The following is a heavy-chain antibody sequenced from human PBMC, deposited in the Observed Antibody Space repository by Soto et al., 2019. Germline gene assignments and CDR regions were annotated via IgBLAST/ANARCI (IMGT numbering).Heavy chain of an antibody. CDR2: IYHSGST. CDR1: GGSISSSNW. Sequence: QVQLQESGPGLVKPSGTLSLTCAVSGGSISSSNWWSWVRQPPGKGLEWIGEIYHSGSTNYNPSLKSRITTSVVKSKDQFSLKLSSVTAADTAVYYCARDSGGAAAGTAFDYWGQGTLVTVSS. J-gene: IGHJ4*02. V-gene: IGHV4-4*02. D-gene: IGHD6-13*01. CDR3: ARDSGGAAAGTAFDY.